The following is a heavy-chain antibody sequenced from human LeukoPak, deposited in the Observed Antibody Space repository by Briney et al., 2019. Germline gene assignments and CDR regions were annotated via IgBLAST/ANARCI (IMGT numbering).Heavy chain of an antibody. Sequence: GGSLRLSCAASEFIFSNYWMSWVRQGPGEGPGWVAYINQGGSEKYYVGSVKGRFTISRDNAKNSLDLQMNSLRVEDTAIYYCARLVVPPGNRGWYYEHWGQGTLVTVSS. CDR1: EFIFSNYW. CDR3: ARLVVPPGNRGWYYEH. CDR2: INQGGSEK. J-gene: IGHJ4*02. V-gene: IGHV3-7*03. D-gene: IGHD2-2*01.